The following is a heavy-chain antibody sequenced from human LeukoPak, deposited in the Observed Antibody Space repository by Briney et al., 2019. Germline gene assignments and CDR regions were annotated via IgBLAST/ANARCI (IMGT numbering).Heavy chain of an antibody. Sequence: PGGSLRLSCAASGFTLSSYWMHWVRQVPGKGLVWVSHINTDGTVTHYADSVKGRFTISRDNAKNSLYLQMNSLRAEDMALYYCAKDIYGGNSFAWNFDYWGQGTLVTVSS. CDR2: INTDGTVT. J-gene: IGHJ4*02. CDR3: AKDIYGGNSFAWNFDY. V-gene: IGHV3-74*01. D-gene: IGHD4-23*01. CDR1: GFTLSSYW.